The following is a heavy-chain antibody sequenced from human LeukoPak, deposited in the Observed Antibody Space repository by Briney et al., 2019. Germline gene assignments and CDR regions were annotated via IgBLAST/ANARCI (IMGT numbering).Heavy chain of an antibody. Sequence: GGSLRLSCAASGFTFSTYSINWVRQAPGKGLEWVSYIRSRDRTIYYADSVKGRFTISRDNAKNSLYLQMNSLRAEDTAVYYCATHKSGYYYGSGSYYRWGQGTLVTVSS. V-gene: IGHV3-48*04. CDR1: GFTFSTYS. CDR2: IRSRDRTI. D-gene: IGHD3-10*01. CDR3: ATHKSGYYYGSGSYYR. J-gene: IGHJ4*02.